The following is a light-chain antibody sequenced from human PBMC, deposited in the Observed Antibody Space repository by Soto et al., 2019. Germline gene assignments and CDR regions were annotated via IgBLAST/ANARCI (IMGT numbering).Light chain of an antibody. V-gene: IGLV2-14*01. J-gene: IGLJ3*02. CDR1: SSDIGTYIY. CDR2: EAT. Sequence: QSALTQPASVSGSPGQSITISCTGTSSDIGTYIYVSWYQQHPGKAPKLIIYEATNRPSGVSNRFSGSKSGNTASLTISGLQAEDEADYYCSSYTTSSTLAFGGGTTVTVL. CDR3: SSYTTSSTLA.